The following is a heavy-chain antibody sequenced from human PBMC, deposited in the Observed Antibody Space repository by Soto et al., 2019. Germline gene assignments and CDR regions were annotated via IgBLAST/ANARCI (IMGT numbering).Heavy chain of an antibody. D-gene: IGHD6-19*01. V-gene: IGHV3-23*01. CDR2: ISGSGGST. CDR1: GFTFSSYA. Sequence: GGSLRLSCAASGFTFSSYAMSWVRQAPGKGLEWVSVISGSGGSTYYADSVKGRFTISRDNSKNQLFLQMNSLRAEDTAIYYCANDLRSLSWLVRDYWGQGTLVTVSS. J-gene: IGHJ4*02. CDR3: ANDLRSLSWLVRDY.